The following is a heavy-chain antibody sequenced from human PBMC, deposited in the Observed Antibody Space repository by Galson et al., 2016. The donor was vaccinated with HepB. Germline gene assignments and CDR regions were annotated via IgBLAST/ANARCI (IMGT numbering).Heavy chain of an antibody. CDR2: IIPIFGTA. CDR3: ARDCGFGGGLDY. J-gene: IGHJ4*02. CDR1: GGTFSSYA. V-gene: IGHV1-69*13. D-gene: IGHD2-21*01. Sequence: SVKVSCKSSGGTFSSYAISWVRQAPGQGLEWMGGIIPIFGTANYAQKFQGRVTITADESTSTAYMELSSLRSEDTAVYYCARDCGFGGGLDYWGQGTLVTVSS.